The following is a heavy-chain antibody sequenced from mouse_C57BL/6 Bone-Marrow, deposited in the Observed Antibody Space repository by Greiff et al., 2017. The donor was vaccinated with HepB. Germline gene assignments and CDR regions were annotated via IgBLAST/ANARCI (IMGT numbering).Heavy chain of an antibody. V-gene: IGHV2-6*01. D-gene: IGHD2-1*01. CDR3: ASGTIYWGFAY. CDR2: IWGVGST. CDR1: GFSLTSYG. J-gene: IGHJ3*01. Sequence: VQRVESGPGLVAPSQSLSITCTVSGFSLTSYGVDWVRQSPGKGLEWLGVIWGVGSTNYNSALKSRLSISKDNSKSQVFLKMNSLQTDDTALYYCASGTIYWGFAYWGQGTLVTVSA.